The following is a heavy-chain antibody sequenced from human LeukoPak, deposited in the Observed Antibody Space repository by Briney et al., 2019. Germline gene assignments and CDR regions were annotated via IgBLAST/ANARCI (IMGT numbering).Heavy chain of an antibody. CDR1: VYTFTAYY. Sequence: GASVKVTCKASVYTFTAYYMHWVRQAPGQGLGWMGWINPNSGGTNYAQKFQGRVTMTRDTSISTAYMELSRLRSDDTAVYYCARDAAGYDLGVDYWGQGTLVTVSS. J-gene: IGHJ4*02. V-gene: IGHV1-2*02. CDR3: ARDAAGYDLGVDY. D-gene: IGHD5-12*01. CDR2: INPNSGGT.